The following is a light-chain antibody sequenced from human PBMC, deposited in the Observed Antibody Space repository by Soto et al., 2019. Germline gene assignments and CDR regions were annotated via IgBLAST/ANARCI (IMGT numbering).Light chain of an antibody. Sequence: ELVLTQSPSTLSLSPGERATLSCRASQSVSSYLAWYQQKPGQAPRLLIYDASNRATGIPARFSGSGSGTDFTLTISSLEPEDFAVYYCQQRSNWPLNFGGGTKVAIK. CDR3: QQRSNWPLN. V-gene: IGKV3-11*01. CDR2: DAS. CDR1: QSVSSY. J-gene: IGKJ4*01.